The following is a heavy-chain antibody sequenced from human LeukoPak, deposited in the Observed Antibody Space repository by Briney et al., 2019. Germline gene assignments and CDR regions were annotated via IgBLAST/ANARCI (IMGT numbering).Heavy chain of an antibody. J-gene: IGHJ4*02. V-gene: IGHV4-39*07. Sequence: NPSETLSLTCTVFSGSISTSNYYWGWVRQPPGKGLEWIGSIYYSGSTYYNPSLKSRVTISVDTSKNQFSLKLSSVTAADTAVYYCARALRGELSPLPYFDYWGQGTLVTVSS. D-gene: IGHD3-16*02. CDR1: SGSISTSNYY. CDR3: ARALRGELSPLPYFDY. CDR2: IYYSGST.